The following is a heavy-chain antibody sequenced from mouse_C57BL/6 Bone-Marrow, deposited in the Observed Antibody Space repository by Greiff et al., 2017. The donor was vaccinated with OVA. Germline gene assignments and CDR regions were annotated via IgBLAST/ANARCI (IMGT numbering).Heavy chain of an antibody. J-gene: IGHJ2*01. Sequence: VQLKESGAELVRPGASVKLSCTASGFNIKDDYMHWVKQRPEQGLEWIGWIDPENGDTEYASKFQGKATITADTSSNTAYLQLSSLTSEDTAVYYCTTDYAYLGYWGQGTTLTVSS. D-gene: IGHD1-1*02. CDR1: GFNIKDDY. V-gene: IGHV14-4*01. CDR2: IDPENGDT. CDR3: TTDYAYLGY.